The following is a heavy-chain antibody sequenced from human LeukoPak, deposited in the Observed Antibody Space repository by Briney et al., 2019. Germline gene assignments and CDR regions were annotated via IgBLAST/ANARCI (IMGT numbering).Heavy chain of an antibody. D-gene: IGHD3-9*01. J-gene: IGHJ3*02. V-gene: IGHV4-59*08. CDR2: IYYSGST. CDR3: ARRPLRYFDWLSPAAFDI. CDR1: GGSISSYY. Sequence: PSETLSLTCTVSGGSISSYYWSWIRQPPGKGLEWIGYIYYSGSTNYNPSLKSRVTISVDTSKNQFSLKLSSVTAADAAVYYCARRPLRYFDWLSPAAFDIWGQGTMVTVSP.